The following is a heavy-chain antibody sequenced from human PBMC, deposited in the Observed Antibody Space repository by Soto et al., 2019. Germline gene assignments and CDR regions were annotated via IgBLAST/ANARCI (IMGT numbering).Heavy chain of an antibody. J-gene: IGHJ6*03. D-gene: IGHD3-10*01. CDR1: GFTFSSYD. CDR2: IGTAGDT. CDR3: ARGFGSFYYMDV. Sequence: EVQLVESGGGLVQPGGSLRLSCAASGFTFSSYDMHWVRQAPGRGLEWVSVIGTAGDTSYRGSVKGRFTISREKANNSLYLQMNRLLAGDTAVYYCARGFGSFYYMDVWGKGTTVTVSS. V-gene: IGHV3-13*01.